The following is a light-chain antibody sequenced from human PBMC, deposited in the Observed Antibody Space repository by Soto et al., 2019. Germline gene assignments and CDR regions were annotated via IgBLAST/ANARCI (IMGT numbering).Light chain of an antibody. Sequence: QSALTQPASXXGXXXXXXXISCTGTSSDVGGYNYVSWYQQHPGKAPKLMIYDVSNRPSGVSNRFSGSKSGNTASLTISGLQAEDEADYYCSSYTSSSTVVFGGGTKLTVL. CDR2: DVS. CDR1: SSDVGGYNY. CDR3: SSYTSSSTVV. V-gene: IGLV2-14*01. J-gene: IGLJ2*01.